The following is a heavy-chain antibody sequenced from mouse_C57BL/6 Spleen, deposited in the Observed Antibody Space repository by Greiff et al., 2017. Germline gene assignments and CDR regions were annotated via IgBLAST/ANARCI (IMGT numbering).Heavy chain of an antibody. CDR1: GFTFSSYA. CDR2: ISDGGSYT. V-gene: IGHV5-4*03. CDR3: ARGGGYYGSSYENYFDY. Sequence: EVNVVESGGGLVKPGGSLKLSCAASGFTFSSYAMSWVRQTPEKRLEWVATISDGGSYTYYPDNVKGRFTISRDTAKNNLYLQMSHLKSEDTAMYYGARGGGYYGSSYENYFDYWGQGTTLTVSS. D-gene: IGHD1-1*01. J-gene: IGHJ2*01.